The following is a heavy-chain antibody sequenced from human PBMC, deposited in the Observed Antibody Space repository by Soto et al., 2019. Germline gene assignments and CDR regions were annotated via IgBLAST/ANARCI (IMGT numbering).Heavy chain of an antibody. J-gene: IGHJ4*02. CDR1: GDSMSSSSYY. CDR3: XXXXXXXXPCYFDY. Sequence: QLQLQESGPGLVKPSETLSLTCTVSGDSMSSSSYYWGWIRQPPGKGPEWIGTIYSSGTTYDNPSLRSXXXXXXXXXXXXXXXXXXXXXXXXXXXXXXXXXXXXXXPCYFDYWGQGTLVTVSS. V-gene: IGHV4-39*01. CDR2: IYSSGTT.